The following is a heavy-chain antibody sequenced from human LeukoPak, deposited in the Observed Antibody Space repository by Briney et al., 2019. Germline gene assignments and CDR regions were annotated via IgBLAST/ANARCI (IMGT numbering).Heavy chain of an antibody. D-gene: IGHD4-17*01. CDR2: ISYDGSNK. V-gene: IGHV3-30*04. CDR3: AREEYGDYGSVDY. Sequence: PGGSLRLSCAASGFSFSSYAMHWVRQAPGKGREWVAVISYDGSNKYYADSVKGRFTISRDNSKNTLYLQMNRLRAQDTAVYYCAREEYGDYGSVDYWGQGTLVTVSS. J-gene: IGHJ4*02. CDR1: GFSFSSYA.